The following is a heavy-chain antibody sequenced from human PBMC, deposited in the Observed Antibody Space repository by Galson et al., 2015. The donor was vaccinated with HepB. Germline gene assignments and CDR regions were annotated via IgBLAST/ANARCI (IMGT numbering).Heavy chain of an antibody. D-gene: IGHD6-6*01. CDR1: GFTFSGSA. Sequence: SLRLSCAASGFTFSGSAIHWVRQASGKGLEWVSGITNSGGRRYYAEPGKGRFTISRDNSKNTVFLQMSSLRAEDTAIYYCAKGAYMSSYSLYGMDAWGQGTTVIVSS. J-gene: IGHJ6*02. CDR3: AKGAYMSSYSLYGMDA. V-gene: IGHV3-23*01. CDR2: ITNSGGRR.